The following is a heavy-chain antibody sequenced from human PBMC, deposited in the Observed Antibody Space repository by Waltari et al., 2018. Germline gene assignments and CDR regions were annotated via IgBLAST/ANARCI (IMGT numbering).Heavy chain of an antibody. D-gene: IGHD4-17*01. J-gene: IGHJ4*02. CDR3: ARGWTTVEPKFDY. Sequence: EVHLVESGGGLVQPGGSLRLSCAASGFTFGSYAMHWVRQAPGKGLEYVSAINTNGGSTYYANSVKGRFTVSRDNSKNTLYLQMGSLRPEDMAVYFCARGWTTVEPKFDYWGQGTLVTVSS. V-gene: IGHV3-64*01. CDR2: INTNGGST. CDR1: GFTFGSYA.